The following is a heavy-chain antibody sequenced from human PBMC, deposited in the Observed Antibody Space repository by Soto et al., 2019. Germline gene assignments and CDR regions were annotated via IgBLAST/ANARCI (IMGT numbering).Heavy chain of an antibody. CDR2: ISYDGSNT. Sequence: QVHLVESGGGVVQPGGSLRLACAASGFTFTAYSMHWVRQTPGKGLQWVAVISYDGSNTYFADSVKGRFTVSRDNVNNTLYLHMNSLRPEDTALYSCARQLTLTADRRAIDFWGQGTLVVVSS. J-gene: IGHJ4*02. D-gene: IGHD2-21*02. V-gene: IGHV3-30*01. CDR3: ARQLTLTADRRAIDF. CDR1: GFTFTAYS.